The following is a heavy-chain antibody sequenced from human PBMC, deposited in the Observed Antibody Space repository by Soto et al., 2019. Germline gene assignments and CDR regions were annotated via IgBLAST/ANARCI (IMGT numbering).Heavy chain of an antibody. D-gene: IGHD6-19*01. CDR1: GFTVSSNY. V-gene: IGHV3-66*01. J-gene: IGHJ6*02. CDR2: IYSAGNT. CDR3: ARDFAVGGPTINYYYGMDV. Sequence: EVQLVESGGDLVQPGGSLRLSCAASGFTVSSNYMSWVRQAPGKGLEWISIIYSAGNTYYADSVKGRFTISRDNSKNTLYLQMNSLGAEHTAVYYCARDFAVGGPTINYYYGMDVWGQGTTVTVSS.